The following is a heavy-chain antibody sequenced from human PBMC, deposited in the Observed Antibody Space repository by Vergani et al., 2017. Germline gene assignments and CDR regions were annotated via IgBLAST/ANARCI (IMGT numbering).Heavy chain of an antibody. V-gene: IGHV4-61*02. Sequence: QVQLQESGPRLVKPSQTLSLTCTVSGASITSGSYYWSWIRRTAEKGLEWIGRVYPSGSSDYNPALSHRVTMSIDTSRHQLSLKLSYVTAADTAVFYCARGGPYGEYDYWGQGTLVTVSS. CDR3: ARGGPYGEYDY. CDR2: VYPSGSS. D-gene: IGHD4-17*01. J-gene: IGHJ4*02. CDR1: GASITSGSYY.